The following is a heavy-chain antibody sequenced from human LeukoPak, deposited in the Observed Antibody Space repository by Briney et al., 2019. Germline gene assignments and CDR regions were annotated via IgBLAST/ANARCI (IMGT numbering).Heavy chain of an antibody. D-gene: IGHD5-18*01. V-gene: IGHV4-31*03. CDR3: ARAPRGYSAVTQESRFDP. J-gene: IGHJ5*02. Sequence: SETLSLTCTVSGGSISSGGYYWSWIRQHPGKGLEWIGYIYYSGSTYYNPSLKSRVTISVDTSKNQFSLKLSSVTAADTAVYYCARAPRGYSAVTQESRFDPWGQGTLVTVSS. CDR2: IYYSGST. CDR1: GGSISSGGYY.